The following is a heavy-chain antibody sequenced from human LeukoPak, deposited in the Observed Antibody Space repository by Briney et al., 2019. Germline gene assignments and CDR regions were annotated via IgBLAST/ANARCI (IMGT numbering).Heavy chain of an antibody. CDR1: GFTFSTHW. Sequence: GGSLRLSCAASGFTFSTHWMSWVRQAPGKGLGWVSVIYSGGSTYYADSVKGRFTISRGNSKNTLYLQMNSLRAEDTAVYYCARDQRGSLKYGMDVWGQGTTVTVSS. D-gene: IGHD3-10*01. CDR3: ARDQRGSLKYGMDV. V-gene: IGHV3-66*01. J-gene: IGHJ6*02. CDR2: IYSGGST.